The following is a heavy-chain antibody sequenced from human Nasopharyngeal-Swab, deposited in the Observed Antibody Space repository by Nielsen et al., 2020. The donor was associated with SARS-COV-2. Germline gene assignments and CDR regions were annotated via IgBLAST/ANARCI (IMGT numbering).Heavy chain of an antibody. Sequence: GGSLRLSCAASGFTFSSYGMHWVRQAPGKGLEWVAAISYDGSNKYYADSVKGRFTISRDNSKNTLYLQMNSLRAEDTAVYYCAKDLYYDFWSGYSGGDYWGQGTLVTVSS. CDR3: AKDLYYDFWSGYSGGDY. CDR2: ISYDGSNK. CDR1: GFTFSSYG. D-gene: IGHD3-3*01. V-gene: IGHV3-30*18. J-gene: IGHJ4*02.